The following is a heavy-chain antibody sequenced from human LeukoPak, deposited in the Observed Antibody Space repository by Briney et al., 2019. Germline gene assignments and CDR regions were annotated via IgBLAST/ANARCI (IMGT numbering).Heavy chain of an antibody. CDR1: GFTFSDYY. CDR2: ISSSGSTI. Sequence: GGSLRLSCAASGFTFSDYYMSWIRQAPGKGLEWVSYISSSGSTIYYADSVKGRFTISRDNSKNTLYLQMNSLRAEDTAVYYCAKLYGSGSYRDYWGQGTLVTVSS. D-gene: IGHD3-10*01. J-gene: IGHJ4*02. V-gene: IGHV3-11*04. CDR3: AKLYGSGSYRDY.